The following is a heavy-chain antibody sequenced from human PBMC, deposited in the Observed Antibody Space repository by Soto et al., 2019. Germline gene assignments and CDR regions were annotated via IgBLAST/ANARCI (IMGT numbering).Heavy chain of an antibody. CDR1: GYTFTSYG. D-gene: IGHD6-13*01. CDR2: ISTYNGNT. Sequence: QVQLVQSGAEVKKPGASVKVSCKASGYTFTSYGISWVRQAPGQGPEWMGRISTYNGNTNYVQKLQGRVIMTTDTPTNTAYMELRSLRYDDTAVYYCARDPGYSTTWHQAFDIWGQGTMVTVSS. CDR3: ARDPGYSTTWHQAFDI. J-gene: IGHJ3*02. V-gene: IGHV1-18*01.